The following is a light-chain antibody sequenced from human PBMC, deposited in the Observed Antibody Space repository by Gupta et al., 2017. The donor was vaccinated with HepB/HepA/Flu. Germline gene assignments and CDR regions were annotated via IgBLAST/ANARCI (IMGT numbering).Light chain of an antibody. CDR3: NYRDSSGNLGV. J-gene: IGLJ2*01. CDR2: GKN. Sequence: SSELTQDPAVSVALGQTVRITCQGDSLRSYYASWYQQKPGQAPVLVIYGKNNRPSGIPDRFSGSSSGNTASLTITGAQAEEEADYYCNYRDSSGNLGVFGGGTKLTVL. V-gene: IGLV3-19*01. CDR1: SLRSYY.